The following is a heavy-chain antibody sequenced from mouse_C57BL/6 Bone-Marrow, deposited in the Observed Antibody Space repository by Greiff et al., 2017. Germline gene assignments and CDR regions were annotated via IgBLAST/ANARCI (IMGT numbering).Heavy chain of an antibody. CDR1: GYTFTSYW. J-gene: IGHJ2*01. D-gene: IGHD1-1*01. CDR2: IHPSDSDT. V-gene: IGHV1-74*01. Sequence: QVQLKQPGAELVKPGASVKVSCKASGYTFTSYWMHWVKQRPGQGLEWIGRIHPSDSDTNYNQKFKGKATLTVDKSSSTAYMQLSSLTSEDSAVXYWAIPPITTVVATNYWGQGTTLTVSS. CDR3: AIPPITTVVATNY.